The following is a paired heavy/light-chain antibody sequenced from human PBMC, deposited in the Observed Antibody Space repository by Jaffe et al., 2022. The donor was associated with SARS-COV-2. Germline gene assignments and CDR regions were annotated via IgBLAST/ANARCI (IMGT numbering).Light chain of an antibody. V-gene: IGLV2-14*01. Sequence: QSALTQPASVSGSPGQSITISCTGTSSDVGGYNYVSWYQQHPGKAPKLMIYEVSNRPSGVSNRFSGSKSGNTASLTISGLQAEDEADYHCSSYTSNSFVVFGGGTKLTVL. CDR1: SSDVGGYNY. CDR2: EVS. CDR3: SSYTSNSFVV. J-gene: IGLJ2*01.
Heavy chain of an antibody. CDR3: ARLDYSTYPFDY. CDR1: GGSISISSYY. J-gene: IGHJ4*02. CDR2: IYYSGST. V-gene: IGHV4-39*01. D-gene: IGHD4-4*01. Sequence: QLQLQESGPGLVKPSETLSLTCTVSGGSISISSYYWGWIRQPPGKGLEWIGCIYYSGSTYYNPSLKSRVTISVDTSKNQFSLKLRSVTAADTAVYYCARLDYSTYPFDYWGQGTLVTVSS.